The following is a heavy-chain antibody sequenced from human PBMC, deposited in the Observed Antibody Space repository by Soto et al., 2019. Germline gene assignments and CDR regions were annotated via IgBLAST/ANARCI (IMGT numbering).Heavy chain of an antibody. Sequence: ASVKVSCKATGGTFSSYAISWVRQAPGQGLEWVGGIIPIFGTANYAQKFQGRVTITADESTSTAYMELSSLRSEDTAVYYCARLYDSSGYYFDYWGQGALVTVSS. CDR2: IIPIFGTA. CDR3: ARLYDSSGYYFDY. CDR1: GGTFSSYA. J-gene: IGHJ4*02. D-gene: IGHD3-22*01. V-gene: IGHV1-69*13.